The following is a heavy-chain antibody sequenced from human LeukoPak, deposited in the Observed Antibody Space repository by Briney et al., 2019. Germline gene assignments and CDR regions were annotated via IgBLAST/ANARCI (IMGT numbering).Heavy chain of an antibody. CDR3: ATDAGNYGSGTSYFDY. CDR2: IWYDGSKK. Sequence: PGGSLRLSCAASGLTFSSYGLYWVRQAPGKGLEWVGLIWYDGSKKYYADSVKGRFTISKDNSKNTLYLQMSSLRAEDTAVYYCATDAGNYGSGTSYFDYWGQGTLVTVSS. J-gene: IGHJ4*02. CDR1: GLTFSSYG. V-gene: IGHV3-33*03. D-gene: IGHD3-10*01.